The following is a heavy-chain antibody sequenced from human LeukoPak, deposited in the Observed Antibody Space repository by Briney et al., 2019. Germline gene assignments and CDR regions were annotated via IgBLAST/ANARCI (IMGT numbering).Heavy chain of an antibody. D-gene: IGHD6-19*01. V-gene: IGHV3-66*02. Sequence: GGSLRLSCAASGFTVSSNYMSWVRQAPGKGLEWVSVIYSGGSTYYADSVKGRFTISRDNSKNTLYPQMNSLRAEDTAVYYCARPLFRAVAGSYGGGFDNWGQGTLVTVSS. CDR2: IYSGGST. CDR3: ARPLFRAVAGSYGGGFDN. CDR1: GFTVSSNY. J-gene: IGHJ4*02.